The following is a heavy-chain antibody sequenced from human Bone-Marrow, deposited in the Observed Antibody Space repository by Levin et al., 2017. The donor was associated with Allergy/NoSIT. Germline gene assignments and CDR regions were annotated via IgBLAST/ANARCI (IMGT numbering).Heavy chain of an antibody. Sequence: SQTLSLTCSLSGGSISTGGFHWSWVRQRPGKGLEWIGYIYYSGNTYYNPSLQSRLSISIDTTKNQFSLRLTSVTAADTAVYYCAREDGYVFDYWGQGTLVTVSS. D-gene: IGHD5-24*01. V-gene: IGHV4-31*03. J-gene: IGHJ4*02. CDR3: AREDGYVFDY. CDR1: GGSISTGGFH. CDR2: IYYSGNT.